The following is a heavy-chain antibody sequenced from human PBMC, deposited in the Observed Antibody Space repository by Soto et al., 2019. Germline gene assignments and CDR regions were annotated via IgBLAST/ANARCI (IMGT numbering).Heavy chain of an antibody. J-gene: IGHJ6*02. CDR3: ARGEGLQQWFPGNGMDV. CDR2: IYYSGST. V-gene: IGHV4-59*01. Sequence: QVQLQESGPGLVKPSETLSLTCTVSGGSISSYYWSWIRQPPGKGLEWIGYIYYSGSTNYNPSLKGRVTTPVAPSKNKCYLKLSSVTAADTAVYYCARGEGLQQWFPGNGMDVWGHGTTVAVSS. CDR1: GGSISSYY. D-gene: IGHD6-19*01.